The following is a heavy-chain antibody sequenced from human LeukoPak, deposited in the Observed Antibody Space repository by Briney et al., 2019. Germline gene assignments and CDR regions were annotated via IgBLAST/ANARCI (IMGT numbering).Heavy chain of an antibody. Sequence: PGGPLRLSCAASGFTFSGYYRSWIRQAPGKGLEWVSDISRGGSTTYYVDSVKGRFTISRDNAKNSLYLQMNSLRAEDTAVYYWASMVAEAGPNWFDPWGQGTLVTISS. CDR3: ASMVAEAGPNWFDP. V-gene: IGHV3-11*01. D-gene: IGHD6-19*01. J-gene: IGHJ5*02. CDR1: GFTFSGYY. CDR2: ISRGGSTT.